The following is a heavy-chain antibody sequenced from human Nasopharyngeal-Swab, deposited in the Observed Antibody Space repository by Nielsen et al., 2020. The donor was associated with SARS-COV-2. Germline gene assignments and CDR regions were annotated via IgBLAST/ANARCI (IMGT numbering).Heavy chain of an antibody. V-gene: IGHV3-23*01. Sequence: GESLKISCEASGFTFNRLAMSWVRQAPGQGLEWVAGISNNGDTTYYADSVEGRFTISRGNPKNTLYLQMNSLRAEDTAVYYCAKPHLRYYDWLLFDYWGQGTLVTVSS. CDR2: ISNNGDTT. CDR1: GFTFNRLA. CDR3: AKPHLRYYDWLLFDY. D-gene: IGHD3-9*01. J-gene: IGHJ4*02.